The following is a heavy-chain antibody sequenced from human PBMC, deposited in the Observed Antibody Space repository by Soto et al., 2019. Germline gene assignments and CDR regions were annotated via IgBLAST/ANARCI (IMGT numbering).Heavy chain of an antibody. CDR2: IIPIFGTA. J-gene: IGHJ6*02. Sequence: AASVKVSCKASGGTFSSYSISWVRRAPGQGLEWMGGIIPIFGTANYAQKFQGRVTITADESTSTAYMELSSLRSEDTAVYYCAIITIFGVVKDYYGMDVWGQGTTVTVSS. V-gene: IGHV1-69*13. CDR1: GGTFSSYS. CDR3: AIITIFGVVKDYYGMDV. D-gene: IGHD3-3*01.